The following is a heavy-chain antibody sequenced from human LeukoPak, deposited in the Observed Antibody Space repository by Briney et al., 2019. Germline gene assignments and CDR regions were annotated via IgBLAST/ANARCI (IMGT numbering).Heavy chain of an antibody. V-gene: IGHV4-39*07. CDR2: IYYSGST. CDR1: GGSISSSSYY. Sequence: SETLSLTCTVSGGSISSSSYYWGWIRQPPGKGLEWIGSIYYSGSTYYNLSLKSRVTISVDTSKNQFSLKLSSVTAADTAVYYCARVTTGTTTSYFDYWGQGTLVTVSS. CDR3: ARVTTGTTTSYFDY. D-gene: IGHD1-1*01. J-gene: IGHJ4*02.